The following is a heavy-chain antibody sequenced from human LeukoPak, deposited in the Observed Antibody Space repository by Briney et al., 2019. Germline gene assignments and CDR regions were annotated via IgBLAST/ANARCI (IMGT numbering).Heavy chain of an antibody. CDR2: SDGTRT. CDR1: GFIVSTSW. J-gene: IGHJ4*02. CDR3: ARDDYNSL. D-gene: IGHD4-11*01. Sequence: GGSLRLSCAASGFIVSTSWMHWVRQAPGKGLVWVSRSDGTRTTYADSVKGRFTVSIDIAQNTIYLQMSSLRAEDTAVYFCARDDYNSLWGQGTLVTVSS. V-gene: IGHV3-74*01.